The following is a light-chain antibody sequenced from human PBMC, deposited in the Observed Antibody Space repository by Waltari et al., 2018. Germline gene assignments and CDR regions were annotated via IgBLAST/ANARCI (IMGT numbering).Light chain of an antibody. CDR3: QQSYSTPYT. J-gene: IGKJ2*01. CDR2: ATT. Sequence: DIRMTQSPPSLSASAGDRVTITCRAGQPISSYLNWYQQKPGKAPKLLIYATTSLQSGVPSRFSGSGSGTEFTLTVSSLQPEDFATYYCQQSYSTPYTFGQGTKLEIK. CDR1: QPISSY. V-gene: IGKV1-39*01.